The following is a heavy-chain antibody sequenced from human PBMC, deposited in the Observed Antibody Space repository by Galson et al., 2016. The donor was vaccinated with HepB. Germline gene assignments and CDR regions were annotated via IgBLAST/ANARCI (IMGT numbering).Heavy chain of an antibody. V-gene: IGHV3-48*01. J-gene: IGHJ4*02. CDR2: ISSSSSSTV. CDR3: ARDDDYVWGTYRYTRTVPQYYFDY. Sequence: SLRLSCAASGFTFGSYSMNWVRQAPGKGLEWVSYISSSSSSTVYYADSVKGRFTISRDNAKNTLYLQMNSLRAEDTAVYYCARDDDYVWGTYRYTRTVPQYYFDYWGQGTLVTVSS. CDR1: GFTFGSYS. D-gene: IGHD3-16*02.